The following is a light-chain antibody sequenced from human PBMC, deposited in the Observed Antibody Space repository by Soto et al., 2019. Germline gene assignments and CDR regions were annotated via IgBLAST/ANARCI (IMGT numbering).Light chain of an antibody. CDR3: QQYNNWPLT. Sequence: EIVMTQSPATLSVSPGERATLSCRASQSVSSNLAWYQQKPGQAPRLLIYGASTRATGIPARFSGSGSGTEFTLTISSLQSEDFAVYYCQQYNNWPLTFGXG. V-gene: IGKV3D-15*01. J-gene: IGKJ4*01. CDR2: GAS. CDR1: QSVSSN.